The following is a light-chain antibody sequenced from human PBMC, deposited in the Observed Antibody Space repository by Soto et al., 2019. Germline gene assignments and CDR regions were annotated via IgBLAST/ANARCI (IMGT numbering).Light chain of an antibody. CDR3: QQSHSIPFT. CDR2: AAS. V-gene: IGKV1-39*01. CDR1: QSISSY. J-gene: IGKJ3*01. Sequence: DIQVTQSPSSLSASVGDRITITCRASQSISSYLNWYQQKPGKAPKLLIYAASSLQSGVPSRFSGSGSGTDFTLTISSLQPEDFATYYCQQSHSIPFTFGPGTKVDIK.